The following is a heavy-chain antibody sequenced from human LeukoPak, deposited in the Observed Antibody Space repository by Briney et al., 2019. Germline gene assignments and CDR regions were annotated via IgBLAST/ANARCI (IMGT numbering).Heavy chain of an antibody. D-gene: IGHD6-13*01. CDR3: AKAFSSWHFLFDY. CDR2: IYSGGNT. CDR1: GFTVSSNY. J-gene: IGHJ4*02. V-gene: IGHV3-53*01. Sequence: GGSLRLSCAASGFTVSSNYMSWVRQAPGKGLEWVSVIYSGGNTYYADSVKGRFTISRDNSKNTLYLQMNSLRAEDTAVYYCAKAFSSWHFLFDYWGQGTLVTVSS.